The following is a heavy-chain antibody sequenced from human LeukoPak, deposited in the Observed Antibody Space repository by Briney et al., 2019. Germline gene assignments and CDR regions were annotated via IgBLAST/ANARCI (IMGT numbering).Heavy chain of an antibody. CDR3: AREGGDYYDNLDY. J-gene: IGHJ4*02. Sequence: GGSLRLSCAASGFIFSSYSMNWVRQAPGKGLEWVSSISSSSSYIYYADSVKGRFTISRDNAKNSLYLQMNSLRAEDTAVYYCAREGGDYYDNLDYWGQGTLVTVSS. D-gene: IGHD3-22*01. CDR2: ISSSSSYI. CDR1: GFIFSSYS. V-gene: IGHV3-21*01.